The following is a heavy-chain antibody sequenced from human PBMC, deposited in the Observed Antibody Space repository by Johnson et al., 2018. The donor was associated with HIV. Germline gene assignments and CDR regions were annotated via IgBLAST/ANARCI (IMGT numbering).Heavy chain of an antibody. J-gene: IGHJ3*02. CDR2: ISSDGRST. D-gene: IGHD1-1*01. Sequence: QLLESGGGLVQPGGSLRLSCAASGFAFSSYWMNWVRQAPGKGLVWVSRISSDGRSTSYADSVKGRFTISRDNSKNTVYLHMSSLTADDTAVYYCANALILDAFNIWGPGTMVTVSS. CDR3: ANALILDAFNI. V-gene: IGHV3-74*02. CDR1: GFAFSSYW.